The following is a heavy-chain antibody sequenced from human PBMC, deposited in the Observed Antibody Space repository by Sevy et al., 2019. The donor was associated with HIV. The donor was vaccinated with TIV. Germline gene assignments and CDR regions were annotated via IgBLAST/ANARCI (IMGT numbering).Heavy chain of an antibody. CDR2: MSPKSGNT. D-gene: IGHD6-19*01. CDR1: GYTFTSYD. J-gene: IGHJ4*02. V-gene: IGHV1-8*01. CDR3: ARAGSGWYDHYFDD. Sequence: ASAKVSCKTSGYTFTSYDINWVRQATGQGLEWMGWMSPKSGNTGYAQKFQGRLTMTRNTSISTAYMELSSLRSDDTAVYYCARAGSGWYDHYFDDWGQGTLVTVSS.